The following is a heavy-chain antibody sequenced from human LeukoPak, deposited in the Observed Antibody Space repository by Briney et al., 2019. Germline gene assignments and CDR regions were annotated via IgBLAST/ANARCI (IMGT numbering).Heavy chain of an antibody. CDR3: PKWYYDSSGTDY. CDR1: GFTFDDYA. CDR2: ICRNSGSI. Sequence: PGGSLRLSCAASGFTFDDYAKHWVRQAPGKGLEWVSGICRNSGSICYADSVKCRLTISRDNAKNSLYLQMNRLRGEDTALYYCPKWYYDSSGTDYWRQGTMDTVFS. J-gene: IGHJ4*02. V-gene: IGHV3-9*01. D-gene: IGHD3-22*01.